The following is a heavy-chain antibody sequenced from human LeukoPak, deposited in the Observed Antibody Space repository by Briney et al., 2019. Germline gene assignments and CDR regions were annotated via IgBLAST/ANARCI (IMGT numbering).Heavy chain of an antibody. CDR3: ARDKGSLGYSSSWPNWFDP. D-gene: IGHD6-13*01. V-gene: IGHV4-4*09. CDR1: DGSISGYC. Sequence: PSSILFPSWTFADGSISGYCWSLVRQSPWKLLYWIVYILTSGRTDYNPSLKSRVTISVGTSKNQFSLKLSSVTAADTAVYYCARDKGSLGYSSSWPNWFDPWGQGTLVTVSS. CDR2: ILTSGRT. J-gene: IGHJ5*02.